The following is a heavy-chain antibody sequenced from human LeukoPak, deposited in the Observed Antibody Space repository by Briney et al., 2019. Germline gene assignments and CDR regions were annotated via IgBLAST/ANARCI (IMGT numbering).Heavy chain of an antibody. CDR1: GFTFNTYT. CDR3: AVSTIFGVVIANYYYGMDV. D-gene: IGHD3-3*01. CDR2: ISGSSGII. V-gene: IGHV3-23*01. J-gene: IGHJ6*02. Sequence: PGGSLRLSCAASGFTFNTYTMNWVRQAPGKGLEWVSYISGSSGIIDYADSVKGRFTISRDNSKNTLYLQMNSLRAEDTAVYYCAVSTIFGVVIANYYYGMDVWGQGTTVTVSS.